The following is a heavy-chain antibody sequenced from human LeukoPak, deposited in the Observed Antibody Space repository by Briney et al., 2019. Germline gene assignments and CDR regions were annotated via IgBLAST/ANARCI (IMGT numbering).Heavy chain of an antibody. CDR3: VRRDTGWNYFDY. V-gene: IGHV4-59*08. D-gene: IGHD6-19*01. J-gene: IGHJ4*02. CDR1: GGSLNSHY. CDR2: IYYTGKN. Sequence: SETLSLTCAVSGGSLNSHYWGWIRQPPGKGLQWIGDIYYTGKNNYNPSLKSRVTISLDTSKDHLSLNLTSVLAADTAIYYCVRRDTGWNYFDYWGQGTLVTVSS.